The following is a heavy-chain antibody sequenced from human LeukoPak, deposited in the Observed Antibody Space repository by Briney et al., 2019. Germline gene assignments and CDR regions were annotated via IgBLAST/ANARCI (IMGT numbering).Heavy chain of an antibody. CDR1: GGSISPYY. Sequence: SETLSLTCTVSGGSISPYYWGWLRQPPGKGLEWIGYISYSGSTKNNPSLKSRVTISVDTSKNQFSLKLTSVTAADTAVYYCAKEGAESFPDAFDIWGQGTMITVSS. J-gene: IGHJ3*02. V-gene: IGHV4-59*01. CDR2: ISYSGST. CDR3: AKEGAESFPDAFDI. D-gene: IGHD3-10*01.